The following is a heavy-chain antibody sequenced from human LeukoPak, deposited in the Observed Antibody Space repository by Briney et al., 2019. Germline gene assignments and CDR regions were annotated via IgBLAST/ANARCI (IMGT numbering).Heavy chain of an antibody. CDR1: GYTFTGYY. Sequence: ASVKVSCKASGYTFTGYYMHWVRQAPGQGLEWMGWINPNSGGTNYAQKLHGRVTMTGDTSISTPYLQLSSLSSHDTAVYHCASKSWNYGQSFDYWGQGPLVTVSS. CDR3: ASKSWNYGQSFDY. D-gene: IGHD1-7*01. J-gene: IGHJ4*02. CDR2: INPNSGGT. V-gene: IGHV1-2*02.